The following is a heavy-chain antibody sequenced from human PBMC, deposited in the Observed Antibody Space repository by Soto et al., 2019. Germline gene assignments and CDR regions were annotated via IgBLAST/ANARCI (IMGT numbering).Heavy chain of an antibody. J-gene: IGHJ6*02. Sequence: GASVKVSCKASGGTFSSYAISWVRQAPGQGLEWMGGITPIFGTANYAQKFQGRVTITADESTSTAYMELSSLRSEDTAVYYCAREGRYCTNGVCFPGCYYYYGKDVWGQGTTVTVSS. D-gene: IGHD2-8*01. CDR2: ITPIFGTA. V-gene: IGHV1-69*13. CDR3: AREGRYCTNGVCFPGCYYYYGKDV. CDR1: GGTFSSYA.